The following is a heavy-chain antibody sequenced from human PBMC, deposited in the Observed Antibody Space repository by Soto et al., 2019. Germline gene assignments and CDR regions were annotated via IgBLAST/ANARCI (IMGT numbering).Heavy chain of an antibody. Sequence: SETLSLTCTVSGGSISISSYYWGWIRQPPGKGLEWIGNIYYDGSTYYSPSLKSRVTISVDTSKNQFSLRLNSVTAADTAVYYCATTRKMIGPWGQGTLVTVPQ. J-gene: IGHJ5*02. CDR2: IYYDGST. CDR3: ATTRKMIGP. D-gene: IGHD2-21*01. V-gene: IGHV4-39*01. CDR1: GGSISISSYY.